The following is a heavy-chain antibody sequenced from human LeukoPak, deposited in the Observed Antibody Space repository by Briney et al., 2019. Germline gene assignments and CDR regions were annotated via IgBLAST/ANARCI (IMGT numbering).Heavy chain of an antibody. D-gene: IGHD6-6*01. CDR3: ARRALGLRFSSSSHYYYYMDV. Sequence: QPGGSLRLSCAASGFTFSSYSMNWVRQAPGKGLEWVSYISSSSSTIYYADSVKGRFTISRDNAKNSLYLQMNSLRAEDTAVYYCARRALGLRFSSSSHYYYYMDVWGKGTTVTVSS. CDR1: GFTFSSYS. J-gene: IGHJ6*03. V-gene: IGHV3-48*01. CDR2: ISSSSSTI.